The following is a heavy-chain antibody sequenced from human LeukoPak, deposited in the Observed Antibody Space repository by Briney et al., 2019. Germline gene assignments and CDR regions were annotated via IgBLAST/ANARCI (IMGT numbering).Heavy chain of an antibody. J-gene: IGHJ4*02. Sequence: GGSLRLSCAASGFTFSSYGMHWVRQAPGKGLEWVAVISYDGSNKYYADSVKGRFTISRDNSKNTLYLQMNGLRAEDTAVYYCARDYYDSSGYFDYWGQGTLVTVSS. V-gene: IGHV3-30*03. CDR3: ARDYYDSSGYFDY. D-gene: IGHD3-22*01. CDR2: ISYDGSNK. CDR1: GFTFSSYG.